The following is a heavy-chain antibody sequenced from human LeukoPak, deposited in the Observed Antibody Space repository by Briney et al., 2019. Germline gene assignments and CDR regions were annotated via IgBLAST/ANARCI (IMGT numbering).Heavy chain of an antibody. CDR2: INIKCGGR. D-gene: IGHD3-10*01. V-gene: IGHV1-2*02. J-gene: IGHJ4*02. CDR3: DRDDDSGNGPDY. Sequence: GPSVKLFCKASGYTFTGHYMNWAPQAPGQGLEGMGCINIKCGGRKYAQEFQGSVTITGDTSISRAYMEMSSLRFDDRAIFLCDRDDDSGNGPDYWGQGTLVTVPP. CDR1: GYTFTGHY.